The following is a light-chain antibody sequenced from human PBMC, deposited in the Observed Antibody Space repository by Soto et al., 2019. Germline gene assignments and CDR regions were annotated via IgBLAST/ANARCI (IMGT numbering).Light chain of an antibody. CDR2: GAS. Sequence: EIVLTQSPGTLSLSPGERATLSCRASQSVSNNYLAWYQQKPGQAPRLLIYGASNRDTGIPDRFSGSGSGTDFNLTISRLEREDFAVYYCERYGSSGTLGQGTKLYIK. CDR1: QSVSNNY. CDR3: ERYGSSGT. J-gene: IGKJ1*01. V-gene: IGKV3-20*01.